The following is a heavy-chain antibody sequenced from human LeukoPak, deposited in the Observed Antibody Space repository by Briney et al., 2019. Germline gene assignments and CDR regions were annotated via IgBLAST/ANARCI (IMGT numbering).Heavy chain of an antibody. CDR3: ARGWNYDFWSGYQPDY. V-gene: IGHV3-11*04. D-gene: IGHD3-3*01. Sequence: PGGSLRLFCAASGFTFSDYYMSWIRQAPGKGLEWVSYISSSGSTIYYADSVKGRFTISRDNAKNSLYLQMNSLRAEDTAVYYCARGWNYDFWSGYQPDYWGQGTLVTVSS. CDR2: ISSSGSTI. CDR1: GFTFSDYY. J-gene: IGHJ4*02.